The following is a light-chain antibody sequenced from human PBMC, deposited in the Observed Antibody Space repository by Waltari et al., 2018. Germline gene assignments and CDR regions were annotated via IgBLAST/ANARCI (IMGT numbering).Light chain of an antibody. J-gene: IGKJ4*01. CDR2: GAS. Sequence: EIVFTQSPGTLSLSPGERATLSCRASQRVSSSYLAWYQQKPGQAPRLLIYGASSRATGIPDRFSGSGSGTDFTLTISRLEPEDFAMFYCQQYGSSTGLTFGGGTKVEIK. V-gene: IGKV3-20*01. CDR3: QQYGSSTGLT. CDR1: QRVSSSY.